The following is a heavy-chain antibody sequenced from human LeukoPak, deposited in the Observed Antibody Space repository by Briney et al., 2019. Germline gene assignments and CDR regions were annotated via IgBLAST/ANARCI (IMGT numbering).Heavy chain of an antibody. V-gene: IGHV3-7*01. CDR1: GFTFSSYW. J-gene: IGHJ4*02. Sequence: GGSLRLSCAASGFTFSSYWMSWVRQAPGKGLEWVANIKQDGSEKYYVDSVKGRFTISRDNAKNSLYLQMNSLRPEDTAVYYCAKAAYDSSGSWYYFDYWGQGTLVTVSS. CDR3: AKAAYDSSGSWYYFDY. CDR2: IKQDGSEK. D-gene: IGHD3-22*01.